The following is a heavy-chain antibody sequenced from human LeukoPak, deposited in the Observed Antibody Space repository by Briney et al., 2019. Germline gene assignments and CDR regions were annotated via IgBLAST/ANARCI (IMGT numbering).Heavy chain of an antibody. CDR1: GGSFSGYY. J-gene: IGHJ4*02. CDR2: INHSGST. Sequence: PSETLSLTCAVYGGSFSGYYWSWIRQPPGKGLEWIGEINHSGSTNYNPSLKSRVTISVDTSKNQFSLKLSSVTAADTAVYYCARSPGYYYDSSSTYYFDYWGQGTLVTVSS. D-gene: IGHD3-22*01. V-gene: IGHV4-34*01. CDR3: ARSPGYYYDSSSTYYFDY.